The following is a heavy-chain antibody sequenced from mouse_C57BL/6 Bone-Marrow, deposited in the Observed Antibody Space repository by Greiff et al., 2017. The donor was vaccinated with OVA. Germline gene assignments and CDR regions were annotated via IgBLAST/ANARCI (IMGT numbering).Heavy chain of an antibody. CDR1: GFTFSDFY. J-gene: IGHJ4*01. Sequence: EVQWVESGGGLVQSGRSLRLSCATSGFTFSDFYMEWVRQAPGKGLEWIAASRNKANDYTTEYSASVKGRFIVSRDTSQSILYLQMNALRAEDTAIYYCARDADSNRYYAMDYWGQGTSVTVSS. V-gene: IGHV7-1*01. CDR2: SRNKANDYTT. D-gene: IGHD2-5*01. CDR3: ARDADSNRYYAMDY.